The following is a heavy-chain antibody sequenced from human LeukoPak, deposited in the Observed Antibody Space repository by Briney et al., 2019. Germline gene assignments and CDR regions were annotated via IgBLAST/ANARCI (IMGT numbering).Heavy chain of an antibody. V-gene: IGHV1-69*05. CDR2: IIPIFGTA. CDR1: GGTFSSYA. Sequence: ASVKVSCKASGGTFSSYAISWVRQTPGQGREWMGRIIPIFGTANYAQKFQGRVTITTDESTSTAYMELSSLRSEDTAVYYCEWELLERVDYWGQGTLVTVSP. J-gene: IGHJ4*02. CDR3: EWELLERVDY. D-gene: IGHD1-26*01.